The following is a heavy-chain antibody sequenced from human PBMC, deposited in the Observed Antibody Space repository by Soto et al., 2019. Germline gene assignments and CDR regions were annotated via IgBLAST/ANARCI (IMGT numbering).Heavy chain of an antibody. CDR2: IFPTGTT. CDR1: GDSVSSTHW. J-gene: IGHJ4*02. D-gene: IGHD2-15*01. CDR3: ATYLTPYTFDY. V-gene: IGHV4-4*02. Sequence: QVQLQESGPGLVKPSGTLSLTCAVSGDSVSSTHWLSWVRQPPGKGLEWIGEIFPTGTTRYNPSLKSRVNLSVDKSKTQFSLNLNSVTAADTAVYYCATYLTPYTFDYWGQGALVTVSS.